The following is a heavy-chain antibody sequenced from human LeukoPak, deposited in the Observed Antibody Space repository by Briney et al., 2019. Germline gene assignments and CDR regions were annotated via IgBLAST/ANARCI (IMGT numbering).Heavy chain of an antibody. CDR3: ASYKTYYDSSGNPFDY. CDR2: IYHNGNT. Sequence: SETLSLTCTVSGGSISSGDYYWSWIRQPPGKGLEWIGSIYHNGNTYYNSSLKSRVTISVHTSENQFSLKLSSVTAADTAVYYCASYKTYYDSSGNPFDYWGQGTLVTVSS. D-gene: IGHD3-22*01. V-gene: IGHV4-39*07. J-gene: IGHJ4*02. CDR1: GGSISSGDYY.